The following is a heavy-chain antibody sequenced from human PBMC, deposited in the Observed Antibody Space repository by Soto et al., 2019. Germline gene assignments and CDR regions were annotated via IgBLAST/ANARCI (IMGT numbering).Heavy chain of an antibody. V-gene: IGHV3-23*01. Sequence: GGSLRLSCAASGFTFSSYAMSWVRQAPGKGLEWVSAISGSGGSTYYADSVKGRFTISRDNSKNTLYLQMNSLRAEDTAVYYCAKAGAVLKLDFWSGYPHWFDPWGQGTLVTVSS. CDR1: GFTFSSYA. CDR2: ISGSGGST. CDR3: AKAGAVLKLDFWSGYPHWFDP. D-gene: IGHD3-3*01. J-gene: IGHJ5*02.